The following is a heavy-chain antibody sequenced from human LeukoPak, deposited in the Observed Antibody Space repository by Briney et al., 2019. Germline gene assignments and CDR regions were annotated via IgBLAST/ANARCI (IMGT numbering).Heavy chain of an antibody. Sequence: SQTLSLTCAVSGGSLSTGDYYWSWIRQPPGKGLEWIWYIYYSGTTYYNPSLKSRVTISVDTSKNQFSLKLSSVTAADTAVYYCANYYDSSGPIFDYWGQGTLVTVSS. CDR3: ANYYDSSGPIFDY. J-gene: IGHJ4*02. CDR1: GGSLSTGDYY. D-gene: IGHD3-22*01. CDR2: IYYSGTT. V-gene: IGHV4-30-4*01.